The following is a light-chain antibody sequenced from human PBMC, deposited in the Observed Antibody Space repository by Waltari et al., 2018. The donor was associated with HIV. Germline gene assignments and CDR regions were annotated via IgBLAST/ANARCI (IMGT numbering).Light chain of an antibody. V-gene: IGLV1-47*01. J-gene: IGLJ2*01. CDR1: SSNIGRYS. CDR2: RND. CDR3: AAWDGSHMV. Sequence: QSVLTQPPSASGTPGQRVTISCSGSSSNIGRYSVYWYQQLPGTAPKLLIHRNDQRPSGVPDRFSGSESGTSSSLAISGFRSEDEADYYCAAWDGSHMVFGGGTKLTVL.